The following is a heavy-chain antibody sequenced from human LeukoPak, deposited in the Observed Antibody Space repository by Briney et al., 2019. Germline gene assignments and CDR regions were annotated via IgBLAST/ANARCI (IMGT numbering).Heavy chain of an antibody. J-gene: IGHJ4*02. Sequence: GGSLRLSCAGSGFTFSSHAMSWVRQTPGKGLEWVSAISGSGTSTYYADSVKGRFTMSRDNSKNTLYLQMNSLRVEDTAVYYCARRSGIAVAGAFDYWGQGTLVTVSS. D-gene: IGHD6-19*01. CDR2: ISGSGTST. V-gene: IGHV3-23*01. CDR3: ARRSGIAVAGAFDY. CDR1: GFTFSSHA.